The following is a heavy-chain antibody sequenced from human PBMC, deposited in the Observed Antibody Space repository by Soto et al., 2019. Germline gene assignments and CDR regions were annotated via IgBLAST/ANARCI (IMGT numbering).Heavy chain of an antibody. V-gene: IGHV4-34*01. D-gene: IGHD1-20*01. CDR2: INHSGST. Sequence: PSETLSLTCAVYIGSFSDYYWSWIRQPPGKGLEWIGEINHSGSTNYNPSLKSRVTISTDTSKNQFSLKLSSVTAADTAAYYCARGQRIGTITRWFDYWGQGTLVTVSS. CDR3: ARGQRIGTITRWFDY. CDR1: IGSFSDYY. J-gene: IGHJ4*02.